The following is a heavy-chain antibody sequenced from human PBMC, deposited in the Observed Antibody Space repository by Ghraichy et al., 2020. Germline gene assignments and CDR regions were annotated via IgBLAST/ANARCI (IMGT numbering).Heavy chain of an antibody. Sequence: SETLSLTCTVSGGSISSSSYYWGWIRQPPGKGLEWIGSIYYSGSTYYNPSLKSRVTISVDTSKNQFSLKLSSVTAADTAVYYCARHFPHSSGYFFAYYDAFDIWGQGTMVTVSS. V-gene: IGHV4-39*01. CDR2: IYYSGST. CDR3: ARHFPHSSGYFFAYYDAFDI. CDR1: GGSISSSSYY. J-gene: IGHJ3*02. D-gene: IGHD3-22*01.